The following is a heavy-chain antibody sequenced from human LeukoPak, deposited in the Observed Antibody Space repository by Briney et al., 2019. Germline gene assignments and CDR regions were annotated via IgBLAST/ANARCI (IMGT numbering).Heavy chain of an antibody. D-gene: IGHD2-2*01. J-gene: IGHJ4*02. V-gene: IGHV4-34*01. Sequence: SEXLSLTXAXYGGSFSGYYWSWIRQPPGKGLEWIGEINHSGSTNYNPSLKSRVTISVDTSKNQFSLKLSSVTAADTAVYYCARLGDIVVVPAASFDYWGQGTLXTVXS. CDR3: ARLGDIVVVPAASFDY. CDR1: GGSFSGYY. CDR2: INHSGST.